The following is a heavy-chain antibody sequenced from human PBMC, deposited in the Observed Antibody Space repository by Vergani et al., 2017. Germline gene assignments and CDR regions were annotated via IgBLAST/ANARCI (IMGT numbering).Heavy chain of an antibody. J-gene: IGHJ4*02. V-gene: IGHV3-23*01. CDR3: AKFPLNIKTPDRGDF. Sequence: EVQLLQSEGAVVQPGGSLRLSCVASGFTFSSHAMSWVRQGHGQGLEWVSSIKNTGDSTHYADSVKGRFTISRDNSKNTLFLQMHSLRVEDTALYYCAKFPLNIKTPDRGDFWGQGSLVTVSS. D-gene: IGHD2/OR15-2a*01. CDR1: GFTFSSHA. CDR2: IKNTGDST.